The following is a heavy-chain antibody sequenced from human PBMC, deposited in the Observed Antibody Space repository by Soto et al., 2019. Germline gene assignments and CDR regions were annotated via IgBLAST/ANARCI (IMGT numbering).Heavy chain of an antibody. J-gene: IGHJ2*01. Sequence: PGKGLEWVSAISGSGGSTYYADSVKGRFTISSINSNNTLYLQMDSLRAEDSGVFFFFKAEDGIRDTVPVSAFLLNRSSDL. CDR3: FKAEDGIRDTVPVSAFLLNRSSDL. D-gene: IGHD2-15*01. CDR2: ISGSGGST. V-gene: IGHV3-23*01.